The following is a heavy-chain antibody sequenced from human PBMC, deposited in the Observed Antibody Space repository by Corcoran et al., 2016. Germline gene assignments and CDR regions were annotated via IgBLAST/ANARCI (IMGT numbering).Heavy chain of an antibody. D-gene: IGHD1-26*01. V-gene: IGHV1-46*01. CDR1: GYTFTSYY. Sequence: QVQLVQSGAEVKKPGASVKVSCKASGYTFTSYYIHWVRQAPGQGLEWMGIISPSGGSTTYTQKFQGRVTMTRDTSTNTVYMEMSSLTSDDTAVDYCAGGSYSGTHRAGDYWGQGTLVTVSS. CDR2: ISPSGGST. CDR3: AGGSYSGTHRAGDY. J-gene: IGHJ4*02.